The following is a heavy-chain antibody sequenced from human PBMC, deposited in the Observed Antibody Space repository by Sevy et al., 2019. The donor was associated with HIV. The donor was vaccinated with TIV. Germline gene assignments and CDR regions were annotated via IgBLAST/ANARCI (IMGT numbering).Heavy chain of an antibody. D-gene: IGHD3-22*01. CDR2: ITDSSNYI. J-gene: IGHJ4*02. CDR1: GFNFSTYN. Sequence: VGSLRLSCAASGFNFSTYNMNWVRQAPGKGLEWVSSITDSSNYIYHAYSVKGRFTISRDNAKNSLYLQMNSLRAEDTAVYFCARDRRTLNYYGSSGYNYYFDYWGQGALVTVSS. V-gene: IGHV3-21*01. CDR3: ARDRRTLNYYGSSGYNYYFDY.